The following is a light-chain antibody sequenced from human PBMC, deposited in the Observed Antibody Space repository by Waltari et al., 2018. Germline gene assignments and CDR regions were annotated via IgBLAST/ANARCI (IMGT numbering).Light chain of an antibody. V-gene: IGKV2-28*01. Sequence: ALTQSPLSLPVTPGAPASIFCRSSQRLLHSDGRNFLDWYVQKPGQSPQLLIYLGSNRASGVPDRFSGGGSGTDFTLTISRVEAEDVGVYYCMQTQEIPLTFGGGTKVEIK. CDR2: LGS. CDR3: MQTQEIPLT. CDR1: QRLLHSDGRNF. J-gene: IGKJ4*01.